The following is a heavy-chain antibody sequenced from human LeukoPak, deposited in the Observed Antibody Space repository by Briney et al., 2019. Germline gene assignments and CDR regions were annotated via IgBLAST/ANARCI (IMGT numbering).Heavy chain of an antibody. V-gene: IGHV3-7*01. CDR3: ARVAAAVPDQ. J-gene: IGHJ5*02. D-gene: IGHD6-13*01. Sequence: GGSLRLSCAASGFTFTTYWMSWVGQAPGKGREWVANIKQHGSEKYYMASLKGRFTISRDNAKNSLYLQMSSLRAEDTAVYYCARVAAAVPDQWGQGTLVTVSS. CDR1: GFTFTTYW. CDR2: IKQHGSEK.